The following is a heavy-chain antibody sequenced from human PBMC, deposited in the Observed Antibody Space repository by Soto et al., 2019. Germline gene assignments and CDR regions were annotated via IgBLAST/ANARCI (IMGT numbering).Heavy chain of an antibody. V-gene: IGHV4-59*08. D-gene: IGHD6-13*01. J-gene: IGHJ3*02. CDR2: IYYSGST. CDR1: GGSISSYY. CDR3: ARRYSSAFDI. Sequence: SEALSLTCTVSGGSISSYYWSWIRQPPGKGLEWIGYIYYSGSTNYNPSLKSRVTISVDTSKNQFSLKLSSVTAADTAVYYCARRYSSAFDIWGQGTMVTVSS.